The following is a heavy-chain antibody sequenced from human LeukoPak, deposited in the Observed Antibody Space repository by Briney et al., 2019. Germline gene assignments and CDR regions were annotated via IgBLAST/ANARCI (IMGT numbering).Heavy chain of an antibody. CDR2: IYSGGST. Sequence: GGSLRLSCAASGFTVSSNYMSWVRQAPGKGLEWVSVIYSGGSTYYADSVKGRFTISRDNSKNTLYLQMNSLRAEDTAVYYCARMGVVVRAVAGLDGIDYWGQGTQVTVSS. V-gene: IGHV3-66*01. CDR1: GFTVSSNY. J-gene: IGHJ4*02. CDR3: ARMGVVVRAVAGLDGIDY. D-gene: IGHD3-10*01.